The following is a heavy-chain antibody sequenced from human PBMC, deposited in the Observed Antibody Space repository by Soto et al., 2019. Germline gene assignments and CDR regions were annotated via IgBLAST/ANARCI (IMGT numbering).Heavy chain of an antibody. Sequence: GASVKVSCKASGYTFTSYYMHWARQAPGQGLEWMGIINPSGGSTSYAQKFQGRVTMTRDTSTSTVYMELSSLRSEDTAVYYCARAPGQYYFDYWGQGTLVTVSS. CDR3: ARAPGQYYFDY. V-gene: IGHV1-46*01. CDR1: GYTFTSYY. CDR2: INPSGGST. J-gene: IGHJ4*02.